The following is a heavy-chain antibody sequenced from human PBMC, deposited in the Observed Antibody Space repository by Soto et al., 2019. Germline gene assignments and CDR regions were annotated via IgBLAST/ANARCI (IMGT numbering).Heavy chain of an antibody. Sequence: PSETLSLTCNVSGGSISSYYWTWIRQPPGKGLEWIGYLYNTGSTNYNPSLKSRVTISLDTSKNQFFLNLSSVTAADTAVYYCAGMSFTVFGEVIDNFYFYGTDVWGQGTTVTVS. D-gene: IGHD3-3*01. CDR2: LYNTGST. V-gene: IGHV4-59*03. CDR3: AGMSFTVFGEVIDNFYFYGTDV. J-gene: IGHJ6*02. CDR1: GGSISSYY.